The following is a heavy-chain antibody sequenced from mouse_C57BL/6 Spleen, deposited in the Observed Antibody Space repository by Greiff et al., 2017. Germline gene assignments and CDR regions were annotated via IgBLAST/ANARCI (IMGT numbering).Heavy chain of an antibody. D-gene: IGHD4-1*01. CDR3: ARLGTGRDYFDY. J-gene: IGHJ2*01. CDR2: INPGSGGT. CDR1: GYAFTNYL. V-gene: IGHV1-54*01. Sequence: VQLQQSGAELVRPGTSVKVSCKASGYAFTNYLIEWVKQRPGQGLEGIGVINPGSGGTNYNEKFKGKATLTADKSSSTAYMQLSSLTSEDSAVYFCARLGTGRDYFDYWGPGTTLTVSS.